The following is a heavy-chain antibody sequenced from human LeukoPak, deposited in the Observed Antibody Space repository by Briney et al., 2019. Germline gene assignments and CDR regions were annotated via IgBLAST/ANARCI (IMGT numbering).Heavy chain of an antibody. V-gene: IGHV3-15*05. Sequence: PGGSLRLSCAASGFTFSRSWMTWVRQAPGKGLEWVGHIKNQAGGVTTHYAAPVKGRFSISRDDSKNTLYLQMNSLITEDTAVYYCTTSTFSYNWETHYPWAFNIWGQGTMVTVSS. CDR3: TTSTFSYNWETHYPWAFNI. J-gene: IGHJ3*02. CDR1: GFTFSRSW. D-gene: IGHD5-24*01. CDR2: IKNQAGGVTT.